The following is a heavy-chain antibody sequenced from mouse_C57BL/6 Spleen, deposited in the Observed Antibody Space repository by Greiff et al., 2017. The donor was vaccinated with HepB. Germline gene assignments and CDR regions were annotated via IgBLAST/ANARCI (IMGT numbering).Heavy chain of an antibody. CDR1: GYTFTSYG. CDR3: ARLGDYGSSYGY. Sequence: QVQLKESGAELARPGASVKLSCKASGYTFTSYGISWVKQRTGQGLEWIGEIYPRSGNTYYNEKFKGKATLTADKSSSTAYMELRSLTSEDSAVYFCARLGDYGSSYGYWGQGTTLTVSS. D-gene: IGHD1-1*01. CDR2: IYPRSGNT. V-gene: IGHV1-81*01. J-gene: IGHJ2*01.